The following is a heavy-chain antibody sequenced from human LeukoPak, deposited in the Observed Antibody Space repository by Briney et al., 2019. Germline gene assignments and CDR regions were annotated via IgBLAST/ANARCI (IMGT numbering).Heavy chain of an antibody. CDR3: TRIGYGNTYNWFDP. Sequence: GGSLRLSCAASGFTFSSYSMNWVRQAPGKGLEWVSSISSSSSYIYYADSVKGRFTISRDNAKNSLYLQMNSLRTEDTAVYYCTRIGYGNTYNWFDPWGQGTLVTVSS. CDR1: GFTFSSYS. CDR2: ISSSSSYI. J-gene: IGHJ5*02. D-gene: IGHD1-7*01. V-gene: IGHV3-21*03.